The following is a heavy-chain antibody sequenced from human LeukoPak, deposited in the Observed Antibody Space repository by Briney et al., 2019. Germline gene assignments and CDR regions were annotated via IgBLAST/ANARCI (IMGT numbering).Heavy chain of an antibody. V-gene: IGHV4-34*01. Sequence: PSETLSLTCAVYGGSFSGYYWSWIRQSPWKGLEWIGEINPSGSTNYNPSLKSRVTTSVDTSKNQISLRLSSVTAADTAVYYCARTMASFYYYGMDVWGQGTTVTVSS. CDR3: ARTMASFYYYGMDV. CDR1: GGSFSGYY. CDR2: INPSGST. J-gene: IGHJ6*02. D-gene: IGHD2-8*01.